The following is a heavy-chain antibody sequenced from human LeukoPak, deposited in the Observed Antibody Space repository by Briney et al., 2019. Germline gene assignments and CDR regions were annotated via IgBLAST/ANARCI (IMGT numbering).Heavy chain of an antibody. CDR2: ISGSGGST. Sequence: QSGGSLRLSCAASGFTFSSYAMSWVRQAPGKGLEWVSSISGSGGSTYYADSVKGRFTISRDNSKNTLYLQMNSLRAEDTAVYYCAREVRPLYSSLHIDYWGQGTLVTVSS. V-gene: IGHV3-23*01. CDR1: GFTFSSYA. CDR3: AREVRPLYSSLHIDY. J-gene: IGHJ4*02. D-gene: IGHD6-13*01.